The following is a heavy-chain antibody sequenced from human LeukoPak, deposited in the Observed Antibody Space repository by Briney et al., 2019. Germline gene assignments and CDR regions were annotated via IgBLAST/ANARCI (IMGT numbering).Heavy chain of an antibody. J-gene: IGHJ4*02. CDR3: ARDHPGSNSLDY. Sequence: GGSLRLSCAASGFTFSNYWMNWIRQAPGKGLEWVSRLRTDGQKTSYADSVKGRFTISRDNAKNTLYLQMNSLRVEDTAVYYCARDHPGSNSLDYWGQGTLVTVSS. CDR2: LRTDGQKT. D-gene: IGHD4-11*01. CDR1: GFTFSNYW. V-gene: IGHV3-74*01.